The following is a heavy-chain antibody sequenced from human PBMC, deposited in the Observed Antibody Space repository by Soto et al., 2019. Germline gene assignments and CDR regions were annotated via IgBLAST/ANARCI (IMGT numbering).Heavy chain of an antibody. J-gene: IGHJ5*02. D-gene: IGHD4-17*01. CDR3: ARVRATVHRADWFDP. CDR2: MKPNSGNT. CDR1: GYTFTSYD. V-gene: IGHV1-8*01. Sequence: QVQLVQSGAEVKKPGASVKVSCKASGYTFTSYDINWVRQATGQGLEWMGWMKPNSGNTGYAQKDQGRVTMTRNTSISKGYIELSSLRSEDTGVYYCARVRATVHRADWFDPWGQGTLVTVSS.